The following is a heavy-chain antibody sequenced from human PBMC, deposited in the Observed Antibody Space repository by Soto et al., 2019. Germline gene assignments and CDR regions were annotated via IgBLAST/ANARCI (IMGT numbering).Heavy chain of an antibody. CDR3: AKEAGVAQPLDY. V-gene: IGHV3-30*18. J-gene: IGHJ4*02. CDR2: ISYDGNSK. D-gene: IGHD2-15*01. Sequence: QVQLVESGGGVVQPGRSLRLSCAASGFTFRSYGMQWVRQAPGKGLEWLAVISYDGNSKYYADSIKGRLTISRDDSKNTVYLQVNSLRTDATGVYYCAKEAGVAQPLDYWGQGTLVTVSS. CDR1: GFTFRSYG.